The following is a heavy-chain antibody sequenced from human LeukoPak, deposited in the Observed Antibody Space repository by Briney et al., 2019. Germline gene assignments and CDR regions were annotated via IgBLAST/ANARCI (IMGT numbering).Heavy chain of an antibody. J-gene: IGHJ4*02. CDR1: GGSISRLF. Sequence: SETLSHTCTVSGGSISRLFGLCIRPPAGEGVEWIGRIYTSGSTNYNASLKSRVSMSVDTSKNQFSLKLSSVTAADTAVFYCARENSGSYREFDYWGQGTLVTVSS. CDR2: IYTSGST. CDR3: ARENSGSYREFDY. D-gene: IGHD1-26*01. V-gene: IGHV4-4*07.